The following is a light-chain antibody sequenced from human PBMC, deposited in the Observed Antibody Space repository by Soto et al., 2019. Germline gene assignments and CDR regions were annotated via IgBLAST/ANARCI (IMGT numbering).Light chain of an antibody. J-gene: IGKJ5*01. Sequence: EIVMTQSPATLSVSPGERATLSCRSSQSVNSYLAWYQQKPGQAPRLLIYDASNRATGIPARFSGSGSGTDFTLTISSLEPEDFAVYYCQQRSNWPPITVGQGTRLEIK. CDR3: QQRSNWPPIT. V-gene: IGKV3-11*01. CDR1: QSVNSY. CDR2: DAS.